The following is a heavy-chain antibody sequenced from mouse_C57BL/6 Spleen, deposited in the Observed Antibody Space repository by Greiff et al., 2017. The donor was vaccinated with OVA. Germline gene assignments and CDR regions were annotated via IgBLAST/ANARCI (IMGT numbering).Heavy chain of an antibody. Sequence: VQLVESGPGLVQPSQSLSITCTVSGFSLTSYGVHWVRQSPGKGLEWLGVIWSGGSTDYNAAFISRLSISKDNSKSQVFFKMNSLQADDTAIYYCARRWGDYYGSSYAMDYWGQGTSVTVSS. V-gene: IGHV2-2*01. CDR3: ARRWGDYYGSSYAMDY. CDR2: IWSGGST. D-gene: IGHD1-1*01. J-gene: IGHJ4*01. CDR1: GFSLTSYG.